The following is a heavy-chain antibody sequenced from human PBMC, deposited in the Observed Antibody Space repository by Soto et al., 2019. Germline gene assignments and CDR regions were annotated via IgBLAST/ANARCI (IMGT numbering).Heavy chain of an antibody. CDR2: ISAYNGNT. Sequence: ASVKVSCKASGYTFTSYGIIWVRQAPGQGLEWMGWISAYNGNTNYAQKLQGRVTITTETSTSTAYMELRSLRSDDTAVYYCARDQDWWELLLFDYWGQGTLVTVSS. CDR1: GYTFTSYG. CDR3: ARDQDWWELLLFDY. J-gene: IGHJ4*02. V-gene: IGHV1-18*01. D-gene: IGHD1-26*01.